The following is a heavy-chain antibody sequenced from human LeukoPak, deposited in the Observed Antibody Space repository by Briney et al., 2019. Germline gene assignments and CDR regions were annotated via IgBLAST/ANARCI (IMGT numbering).Heavy chain of an antibody. CDR1: GFTFSSYW. D-gene: IGHD3-3*01. V-gene: IGHV3-74*03. Sequence: GRSLRLSCAASGFTFSSYWMHWVRQAPGKGLVWVSRINTDGSSKTYADSVQGRFTISRDNAKNTLYLQMNSLRAEDTADYYCARAGGRGDFDYWGQGTLVAVSS. CDR3: ARAGGRGDFDY. CDR2: INTDGSSK. J-gene: IGHJ4*02.